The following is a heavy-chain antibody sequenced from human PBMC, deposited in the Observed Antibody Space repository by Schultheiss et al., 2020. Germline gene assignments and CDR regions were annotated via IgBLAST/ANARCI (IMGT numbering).Heavy chain of an antibody. CDR3: AKDDNGGALPG. CDR1: GFTFSSYS. J-gene: IGHJ4*02. D-gene: IGHD3-16*01. Sequence: GGSLRLSCAASGFTFSSYSMNWVRQAPGKGLEWVSAISGSGGSTYYADSVKGRFTISRDNAKNTLYLQMNSLRSEDTAVYYCAKDDNGGALPGWGQGTLVTVSS. CDR2: ISGSGGST. V-gene: IGHV3-23*01.